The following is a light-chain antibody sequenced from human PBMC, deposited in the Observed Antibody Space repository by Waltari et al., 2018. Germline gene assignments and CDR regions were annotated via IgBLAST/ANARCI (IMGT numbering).Light chain of an antibody. CDR1: QSLSSSQ. CDR2: GAS. V-gene: IGKV3-20*01. J-gene: IGKJ4*01. Sequence: EIALTQAPGTLSLSAGDRVTLSCRASQSLSSSQLAGYQQKPGQAPRRLIHGASSRTTGIPERFRGSGSGTDFTLTLSGLEPEYFAVYYCQQYGSSPTTFGGGTKVEIK. CDR3: QQYGSSPTT.